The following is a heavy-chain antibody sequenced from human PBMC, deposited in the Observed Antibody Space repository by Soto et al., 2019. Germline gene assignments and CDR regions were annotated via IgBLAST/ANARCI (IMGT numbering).Heavy chain of an antibody. Sequence: QVQLVQSGAEVKKPGSSVKVSCKASGGTFSSYTISWVRQAPGQGLEWMGRIIPILGIANYAQKFQGRVTITADKSTSTAYMELSSLRSEDTAVYYCARAKGSYGGNGIDYWGQGTLVTVSS. CDR3: ARAKGSYGGNGIDY. V-gene: IGHV1-69*02. J-gene: IGHJ4*02. CDR1: GGTFSSYT. D-gene: IGHD4-17*01. CDR2: IIPILGIA.